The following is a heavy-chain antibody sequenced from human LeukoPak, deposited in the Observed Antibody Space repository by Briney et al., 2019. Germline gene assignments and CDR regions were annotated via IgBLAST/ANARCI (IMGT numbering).Heavy chain of an antibody. D-gene: IGHD1-26*01. V-gene: IGHV4-34*01. Sequence: SETLSLTCAVYGGSFSGYYWSWIRQPPGKGLEWIGEINHSGSTNYNPSLKSRVTISVDTSKNQFSLKLSSVTAADTAVYYCAPIVGATGAFDIWGQGTMVTVSS. J-gene: IGHJ3*02. CDR3: APIVGATGAFDI. CDR1: GGSFSGYY. CDR2: INHSGST.